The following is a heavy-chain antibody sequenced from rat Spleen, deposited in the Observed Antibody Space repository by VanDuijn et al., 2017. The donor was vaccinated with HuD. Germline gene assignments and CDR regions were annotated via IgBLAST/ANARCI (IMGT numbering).Heavy chain of an antibody. CDR3: ARHAYYDGYYHWYFDF. J-gene: IGHJ1*01. D-gene: IGHD1-12*03. CDR1: GFIFSNYG. V-gene: IGHV5-22*01. CDR2: ISYEGSST. Sequence: EVQLVESGGGLLQPGRSMKLSCAASGFIFSNYGMAWVRQAPKKGLEWVAYISYEGSSTYYGDSVKGRFTISRDNAKSTLYLQMDSLRYEDTATYYCARHAYYDGYYHWYFDFWGPGTMVTVSS.